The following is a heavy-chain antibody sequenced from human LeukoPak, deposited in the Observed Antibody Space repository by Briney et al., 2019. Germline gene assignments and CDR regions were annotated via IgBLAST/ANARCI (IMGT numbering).Heavy chain of an antibody. CDR3: ARLRGPRYGDLFDS. CDR1: GYTFKAYY. D-gene: IGHD4-17*01. CDR2: INPTSGDT. Sequence: GASVKVSCKASGYTFKAYYIHWLRQAPGQGFEWRGWINPTSGDTKYSQNFQDKVSMTRDMSISTAFLELTRLTSDNTAVYYYARLRGPRYGDLFDSWGQGTLVTVSS. J-gene: IGHJ4*02. V-gene: IGHV1-2*02.